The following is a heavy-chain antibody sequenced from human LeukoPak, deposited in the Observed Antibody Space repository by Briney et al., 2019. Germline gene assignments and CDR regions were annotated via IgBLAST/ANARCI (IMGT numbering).Heavy chain of an antibody. CDR2: IEQDGSEK. CDR3: AREGSYGDWGQGFDY. D-gene: IGHD4-17*01. V-gene: IGHV3-7*01. J-gene: IGHJ4*02. CDR1: GFTFSSYW. Sequence: GGSLRLSCAASGFTFSSYWMSWVRQAPGKGLEWVANIEQDGSEKYYVDSVKGRFTISRDNAKNSLYLQMNSLRAEDTAVYYCAREGSYGDWGQGFDYWGQGTLVTVSS.